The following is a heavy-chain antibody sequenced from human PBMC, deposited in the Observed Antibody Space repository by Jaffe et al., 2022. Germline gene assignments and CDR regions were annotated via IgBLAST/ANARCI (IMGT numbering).Heavy chain of an antibody. V-gene: IGHV2-5*02. CDR3: AHGLLRYYGSGNYYTPLDY. D-gene: IGHD3-10*01. CDR1: GFSLSTSRVG. Sequence: QITLKESGPTLVKPTQTLTLTCTFSGFSLSTSRVGVGWIRQPPGKALEWLALIYWDDDKRYSPFLKSRLTITKDTSKDQVVLTMTNMDPVDTATYYCAHGLLRYYGSGNYYTPLDYWGQGTLVTVSS. CDR2: IYWDDDK. J-gene: IGHJ4*02.